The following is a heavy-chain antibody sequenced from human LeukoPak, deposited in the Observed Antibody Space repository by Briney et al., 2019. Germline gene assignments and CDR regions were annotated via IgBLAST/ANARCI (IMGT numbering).Heavy chain of an antibody. Sequence: GGSLRLSCAASGFTFSGYAMNWVRQAPGKGLEWVAYISSSSGTIYYTDSVKGRFTISRDNAKNSVFLQMSSLSGGDTAIYYCARDQGFRYDPWGQGTLVTVSS. CDR3: ARDQGFRYDP. CDR2: ISSSSGTI. D-gene: IGHD3-16*02. V-gene: IGHV3-48*01. CDR1: GFTFSGYA. J-gene: IGHJ5*02.